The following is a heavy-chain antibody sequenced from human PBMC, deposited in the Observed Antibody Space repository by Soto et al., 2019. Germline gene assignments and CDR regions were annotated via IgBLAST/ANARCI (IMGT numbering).Heavy chain of an antibody. Sequence: PSETLSLTCTVSGGSISSYYWSWIRQPPGKGLEWIGYIYYSGSTNYNPSLKSRVTTSVDTSKNQFSLKLSSVTAADTAVYYCARHGRVEAAAGLDVWGKGTTVTVSS. CDR3: ARHGRVEAAAGLDV. CDR1: GGSISSYY. CDR2: IYYSGST. J-gene: IGHJ6*04. V-gene: IGHV4-59*08. D-gene: IGHD6-13*01.